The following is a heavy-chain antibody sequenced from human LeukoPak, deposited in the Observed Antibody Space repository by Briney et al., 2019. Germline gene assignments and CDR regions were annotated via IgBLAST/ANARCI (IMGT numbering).Heavy chain of an antibody. D-gene: IGHD6-19*01. CDR3: ARRMAVGGPGYFDY. V-gene: IGHV6-1*01. CDR1: GDSVSSNSAA. J-gene: IGHJ4*02. CDR2: TYYRSKWCS. Sequence: SQTLSLTCAISGDSVSSNSAAWNWIRQSPSRGLEWLGRTYYRSKWCSDYALSVRSRIIVNPDTSKNQFSLQVNSVTPEDTAVYFCARRMAVGGPGYFDYWSQGSLVIVSA.